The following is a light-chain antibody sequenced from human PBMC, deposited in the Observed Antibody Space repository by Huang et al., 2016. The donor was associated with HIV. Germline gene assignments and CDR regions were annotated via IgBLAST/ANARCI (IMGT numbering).Light chain of an antibody. V-gene: IGKV3-11*01. CDR1: QSVNNS. CDR3: QQRTNWPYIYS. CDR2: DAS. J-gene: IGKJ2*01. Sequence: EIVLTQSPATLSVSPGERVTLSCKASQSVNNSLTWYQQKPGQAPRLLIFDASKRAKGVPARFSGSESGTDFSLTISSLEPGDVAVYFCQQRTNWPYIYSFGQGTKLEI.